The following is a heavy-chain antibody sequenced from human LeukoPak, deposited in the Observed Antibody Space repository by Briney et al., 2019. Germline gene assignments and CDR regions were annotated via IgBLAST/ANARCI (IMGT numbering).Heavy chain of an antibody. J-gene: IGHJ4*02. V-gene: IGHV3-21*04. Sequence: GGSLRLSCAASGFTFSSYSMNWVRQAPGKGLEWVSSISSSSSYIYYADSVKGRFTISRDNAKNSLYLLMNSLRAEDTAVYYCAKDGADSSGYNFDYWGQGTLVTVSS. CDR1: GFTFSSYS. D-gene: IGHD3-22*01. CDR3: AKDGADSSGYNFDY. CDR2: ISSSSSYI.